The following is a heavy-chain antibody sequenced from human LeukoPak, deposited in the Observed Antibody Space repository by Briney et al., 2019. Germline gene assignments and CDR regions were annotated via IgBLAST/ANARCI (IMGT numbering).Heavy chain of an antibody. Sequence: SETLSLTCTVSGGSISSHYWSWIRQPPGKGLEWIGYIYYSGSTNYNPSLMSRVTISVDTSKNQFSLKLSSVTAADTAVYYCARVDPTISHFDYWGQGTLVTVSS. CDR1: GGSISSHY. CDR3: ARVDPTISHFDY. J-gene: IGHJ4*02. CDR2: IYYSGST. D-gene: IGHD4/OR15-4a*01. V-gene: IGHV4-59*11.